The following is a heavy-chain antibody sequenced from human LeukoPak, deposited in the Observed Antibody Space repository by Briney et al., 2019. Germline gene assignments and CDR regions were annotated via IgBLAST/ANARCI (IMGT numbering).Heavy chain of an antibody. D-gene: IGHD2-15*01. V-gene: IGHV3-30*18. CDR1: GFTFSSYG. CDR3: AKDFGGLIDY. Sequence: GSLRLSCAASGFTFSSYGMHWVRQAPGKGLEWVAVISYDGSNKNYADSVKGRFTMSRDNSKNTMYLQMNSLRAEDTAVYYCAKDFGGLIDYWGQGTLVTVSS. CDR2: ISYDGSNK. J-gene: IGHJ4*02.